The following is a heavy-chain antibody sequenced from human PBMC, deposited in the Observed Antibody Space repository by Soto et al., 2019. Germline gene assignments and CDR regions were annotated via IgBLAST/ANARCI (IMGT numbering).Heavy chain of an antibody. CDR2: INPNSGGT. J-gene: IGHJ4*02. CDR1: GYTFTGYY. CDR3: AREKGNYYDSSGPFDY. Sequence: ASVKVSCKASGYTFTGYYMHWVRQAPGQGLEWMGWINPNSGGTNYAQKFQGRVTMTRDTSISTAYMELSRLRSDDTAVYYCAREKGNYYDSSGPFDYWGQGTLVTV. V-gene: IGHV1-2*02. D-gene: IGHD3-22*01.